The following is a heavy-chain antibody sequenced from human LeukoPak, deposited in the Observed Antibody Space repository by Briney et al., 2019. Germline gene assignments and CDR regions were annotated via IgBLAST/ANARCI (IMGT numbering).Heavy chain of an antibody. CDR3: ATDAVGATNRFSDY. V-gene: IGHV1-8*01. D-gene: IGHD1-26*01. CDR2: MNPNSGNT. CDR1: GYTFTSYD. J-gene: IGHJ4*02. Sequence: ASVKVSCKASGYTFTSYDINWVRQATGQGLEWMGWMNPNSGNTGYAQKFQGRVTMTRNTSISTAYMELSSLRSEDTAVYYCATDAVGATNRFSDYWGQGTLVTVSS.